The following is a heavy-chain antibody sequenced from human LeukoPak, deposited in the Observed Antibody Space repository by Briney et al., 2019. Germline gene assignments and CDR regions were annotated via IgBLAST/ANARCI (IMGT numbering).Heavy chain of an antibody. D-gene: IGHD6-19*01. CDR2: FDPEDGET. Sequence: GASVKVSCKVSGYTLTELSMHWVRQAPGKGLEWMGGFDPEDGETIYAQKFQGRVTMTEDTSTDTAYMELSSLRSEDTAVYYCTTRSSSGWYYYYGMDVWGQGTTVTVSS. V-gene: IGHV1-24*01. CDR1: GYTLTELS. CDR3: TTRSSSGWYYYYGMDV. J-gene: IGHJ6*02.